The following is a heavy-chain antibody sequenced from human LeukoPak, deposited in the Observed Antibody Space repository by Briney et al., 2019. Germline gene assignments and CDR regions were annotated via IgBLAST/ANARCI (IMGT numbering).Heavy chain of an antibody. CDR1: GGSVSSVSYY. J-gene: IGHJ4*02. Sequence: SETLSLTCTVSGGSVSSVSYYWSWIRQPPGKGLEWIGYIYYSGSTTYNPSLKSRVTISVDMSKNKFSLKLSSVTAADTAVYYCTRVPISTTARGYFDYWGQGTLVSVSS. CDR2: IYYSGST. CDR3: TRVPISTTARGYFDY. D-gene: IGHD4-17*01. V-gene: IGHV4-61*01.